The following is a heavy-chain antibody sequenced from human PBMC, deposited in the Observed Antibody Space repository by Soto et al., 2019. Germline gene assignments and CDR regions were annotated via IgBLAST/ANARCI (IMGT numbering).Heavy chain of an antibody. J-gene: IGHJ5*02. CDR1: GFTSSVSA. Sequence: GGSRRLASAASGFTSSVSAVHWVRQAYGEEQGSSGRIRRKANILAKAYAATVKGRSPISRDDSQNTASLQMNSLKTEDPAVYYCTSQRGGTYYSAYGSWGKGTLVPVPS. V-gene: IGHV3-73*01. CDR2: IRRKANILAK. CDR3: TSQRGGTYYSAYGS. D-gene: IGHD1-26*01.